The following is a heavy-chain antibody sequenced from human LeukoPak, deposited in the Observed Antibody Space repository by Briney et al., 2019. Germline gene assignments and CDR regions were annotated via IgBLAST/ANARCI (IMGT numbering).Heavy chain of an antibody. Sequence: PGGSLRLSCAASGFTFSGFAMSWVRQAPGKGLEWVSTISGTGGTPYYADSVKGRFTTSRDNSKNTLWLQMNSLRAEDTAVYYCAKWFDYWGQGTLATVSS. CDR2: ISGTGGTP. V-gene: IGHV3-23*01. CDR1: GFTFSGFA. CDR3: AKWFDY. J-gene: IGHJ4*02.